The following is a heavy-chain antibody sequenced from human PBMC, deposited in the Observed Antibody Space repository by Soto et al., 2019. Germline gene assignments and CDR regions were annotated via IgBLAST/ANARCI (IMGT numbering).Heavy chain of an antibody. CDR3: AKDRFGAVAGTDY. Sequence: GGSLRLSCAASGFTFSTYWMTWVRQAPGKGLEWVAAISYDGSNKYYADSVKGRFTISRDNAKNTLYLQMNSLRAEDTAVYYCAKDRFGAVAGTDYWGQGTLVTVSS. V-gene: IGHV3-30*18. CDR2: ISYDGSNK. CDR1: GFTFSTYW. J-gene: IGHJ4*02. D-gene: IGHD6-19*01.